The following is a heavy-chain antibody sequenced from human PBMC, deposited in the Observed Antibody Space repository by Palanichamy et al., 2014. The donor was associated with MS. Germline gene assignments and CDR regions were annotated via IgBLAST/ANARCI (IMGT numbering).Heavy chain of an antibody. V-gene: IGHV3-74*01. J-gene: IGHJ4*02. CDR3: AREATGYYTALDY. D-gene: IGHD1-26*01. CDR1: GFTFSNHW. CDR2: INSDGSTT. Sequence: EVQLVESGGGLRQPGGSLRISCAASGFTFSNHWMHWVRQAPGKGLVWVSRINSDGSTTNYADSVKGRFTISRDNAKNTLSLHITGLRGEDTAVYFCAREATGYYTALDYWGQGTLVTVFS.